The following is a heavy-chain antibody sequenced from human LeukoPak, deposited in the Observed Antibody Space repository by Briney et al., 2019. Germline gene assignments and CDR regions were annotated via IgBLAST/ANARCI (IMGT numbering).Heavy chain of an antibody. Sequence: PGGSLRLSCAASGFTFSSYAMSWVRQAPGKELEWVSAISGSGGSTYYADSVKGRFTISRDNSKNTLYLQMNSLRAEDTAVYYCAKRSRDGYNIDYWGQGTLVTVSS. CDR2: ISGSGGST. CDR3: AKRSRDGYNIDY. CDR1: GFTFSSYA. J-gene: IGHJ4*02. D-gene: IGHD5-24*01. V-gene: IGHV3-23*01.